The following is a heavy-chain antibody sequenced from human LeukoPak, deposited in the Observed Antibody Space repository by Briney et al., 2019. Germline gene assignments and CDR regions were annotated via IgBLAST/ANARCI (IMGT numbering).Heavy chain of an antibody. J-gene: IGHJ4*02. CDR2: IYYSGST. D-gene: IGHD6-19*01. CDR3: VSHPYSSGWYVDY. Sequence: SETLSLTCTVSGGSISNSSHYWGWIRQPPGKGLEWIANIYYSGSTYYNPSLKSRVTISVDTSKNQFSLKVNSVTAADTAVYYCVSHPYSSGWYVDYWGQGTLVTVSS. V-gene: IGHV4-39*01. CDR1: GGSISNSSHY.